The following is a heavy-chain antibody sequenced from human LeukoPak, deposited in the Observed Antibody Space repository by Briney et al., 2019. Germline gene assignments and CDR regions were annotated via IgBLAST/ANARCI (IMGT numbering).Heavy chain of an antibody. J-gene: IGHJ6*02. CDR2: INPNSGGT. CDR1: GYTFTGYY. D-gene: IGHD3-3*01. Sequence: ASVNVSCKASGYTFTGYYMHWVRQAPGQGLEWMGWINPNSGGTNYAQKFQGRATMTRDTSISTAYMELSRLRSDDTAVYYCARDLIFGVVNGMDVWGQGTTVTVSS. V-gene: IGHV1-2*02. CDR3: ARDLIFGVVNGMDV.